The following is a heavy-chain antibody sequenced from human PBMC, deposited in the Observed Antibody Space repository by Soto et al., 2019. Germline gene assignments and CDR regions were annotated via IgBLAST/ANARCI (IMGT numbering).Heavy chain of an antibody. J-gene: IGHJ6*02. CDR1: GGTFSSYA. Sequence: ASVKVSCKASGGTFSSYAISWVRQARGQGLERMGGIVPIFGTANYAQKFQGRVTITADESTSTAYMELSSLRSEDTAVYYCARGSSQRITIFGVVRVFYYGTDVWGQGTTVTVSS. D-gene: IGHD3-3*01. V-gene: IGHV1-69*13. CDR3: ARGSSQRITIFGVVRVFYYGTDV. CDR2: IVPIFGTA.